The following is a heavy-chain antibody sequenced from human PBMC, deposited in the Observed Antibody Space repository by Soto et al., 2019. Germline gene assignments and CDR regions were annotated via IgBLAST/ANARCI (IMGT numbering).Heavy chain of an antibody. V-gene: IGHV3-48*03. CDR3: ARSITIFGVVIIKGSYGMDV. CDR1: GVNCSSYD. Sequence: GVPIRLSCTASGVNCSSYDMNCIRQAPGKGLEWVSYISSSGSTIYYADSVKGRFTISRDNAKNSLYLQMNSLRAEDTAVYYCARSITIFGVVIIKGSYGMDVWVQGTTVTGSS. D-gene: IGHD3-3*01. J-gene: IGHJ6*02. CDR2: ISSSGSTI.